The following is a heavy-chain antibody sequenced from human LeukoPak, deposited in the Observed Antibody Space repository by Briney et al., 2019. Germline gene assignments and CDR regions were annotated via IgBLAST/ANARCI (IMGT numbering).Heavy chain of an antibody. CDR2: IAYDGTNE. D-gene: IGHD6-13*01. Sequence: PGGSLRLSCAASGFTFSSYGMHWLRQAPGKGLEGVAVIAYDGTNEYYADSAKGRFTISRDNSKNTLYLLMSSLRTEDTAVYYCAKSRPGSSWYSPDYWGQGTLVTVSS. V-gene: IGHV3-30*18. CDR1: GFTFSSYG. CDR3: AKSRPGSSWYSPDY. J-gene: IGHJ4*02.